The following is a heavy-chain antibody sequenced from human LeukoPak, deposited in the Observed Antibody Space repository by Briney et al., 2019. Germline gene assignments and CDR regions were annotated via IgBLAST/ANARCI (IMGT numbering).Heavy chain of an antibody. CDR1: GYTFTGYY. D-gene: IGHD5-18*01. CDR2: INPNSGGT. Sequence: WASVKVSCKASGYTFTGYYMHWVRQAPGQGLEWMGWINPNSGGTNYAQKFQGRVTMTRDTSISTAYMELSRLRSDDTAVYYCARGEPIQLWLDPYYYYYMDVWGKGTTVTASS. J-gene: IGHJ6*03. CDR3: ARGEPIQLWLDPYYYYYMDV. V-gene: IGHV1-2*02.